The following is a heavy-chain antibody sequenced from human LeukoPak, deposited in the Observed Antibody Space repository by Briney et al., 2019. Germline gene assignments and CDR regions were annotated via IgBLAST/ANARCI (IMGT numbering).Heavy chain of an antibody. D-gene: IGHD4-23*01. Sequence: GGSLRLSCVASGFTVSGNYMSWVRQAPGKGLEWVSVIYGGGSTYYADSVKGRFTISRDNSKNTLYLQMSSLRVEDTAVYYCAPGGNEAFDIWGQGTMVTVSS. CDR2: IYGGGST. CDR1: GFTVSGNY. V-gene: IGHV3-53*01. J-gene: IGHJ3*02. CDR3: APGGNEAFDI.